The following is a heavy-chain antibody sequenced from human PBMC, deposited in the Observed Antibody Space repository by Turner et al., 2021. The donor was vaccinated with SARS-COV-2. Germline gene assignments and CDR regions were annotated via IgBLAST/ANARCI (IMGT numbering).Heavy chain of an antibody. Sequence: QVQLVQSGAEVKKPGASVKVSCKASGYTFTGYYMHWVRQAPGQGLEWMGWINPNSGGTNDAQKFQGRVTMTRDTSISTAYMELSRLKSDDTAVYYCAREGVAVAGYYYGMDVWGQGTTVTVSS. D-gene: IGHD6-19*01. J-gene: IGHJ6*02. CDR3: AREGVAVAGYYYGMDV. CDR1: GYTFTGYY. V-gene: IGHV1-2*02. CDR2: INPNSGGT.